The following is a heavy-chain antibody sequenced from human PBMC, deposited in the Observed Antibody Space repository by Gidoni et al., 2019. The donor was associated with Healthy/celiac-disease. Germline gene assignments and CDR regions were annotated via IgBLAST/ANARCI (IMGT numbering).Heavy chain of an antibody. Sequence: EVQLVESGGGLVQPGRSLRLSCAASGFTFDDYAMHWARQAPGKGLGWVSGISWNSGSIGYADSVKGRFTISRDNAKNSLYLQMNSLRAEDTALYYCAKDITMIVVDAFDIWGQGTMVTVSS. CDR1: GFTFDDYA. V-gene: IGHV3-9*01. CDR3: AKDITMIVVDAFDI. J-gene: IGHJ3*02. D-gene: IGHD3-22*01. CDR2: ISWNSGSI.